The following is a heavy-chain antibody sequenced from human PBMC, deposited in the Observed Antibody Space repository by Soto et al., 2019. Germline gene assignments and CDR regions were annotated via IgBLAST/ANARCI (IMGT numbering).Heavy chain of an antibody. CDR2: IGTAGDP. V-gene: IGHV3-13*05. CDR3: ARSRPAAAHYYFFAMDI. J-gene: IGHJ6*02. Sequence: LSCAASGFTFRSYDMHWVRQVTGKSLEWVSAIGTAGDPYYPGSVKGRFTISRENAKNSLYLQMNGLRDGDTAVYYCARSRPAAAHYYFFAMDIWGQGTTVTVSS. D-gene: IGHD2-15*01. CDR1: GFTFRSYD.